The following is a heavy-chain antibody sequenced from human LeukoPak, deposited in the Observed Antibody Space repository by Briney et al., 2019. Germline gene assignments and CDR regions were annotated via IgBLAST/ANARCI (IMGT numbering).Heavy chain of an antibody. Sequence: GSLRLSCAASGFTFSSYAMSWVRQPPGKGLEWIGYIFYSGNTKYNPSLESRVTISQDTSKNQISLKLRSVTAADTAIYYCTSGEDNAKVNVWGQGTLVTVSS. CDR3: TSGEDNAKVNV. J-gene: IGHJ4*02. CDR1: GFTFSSYA. CDR2: IFYSGNT. D-gene: IGHD4-17*01. V-gene: IGHV4-59*08.